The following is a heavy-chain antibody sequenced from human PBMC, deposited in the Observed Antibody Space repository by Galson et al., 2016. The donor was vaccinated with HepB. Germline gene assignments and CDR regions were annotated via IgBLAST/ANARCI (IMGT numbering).Heavy chain of an antibody. J-gene: IGHJ2*01. CDR2: ISGSGSRL. Sequence: SLRLSCAASGFNLGNYAMTWVRQAPGKGLQWVSLISGSGSRLYYANSVKGRFTVSRDNSRNTLFLQMDSLRAEDTALYFCARDSGSFPWYFDLWGRGTLVAVSS. V-gene: IGHV3-23*01. CDR3: ARDSGSFPWYFDL. D-gene: IGHD1-26*01. CDR1: GFNLGNYA.